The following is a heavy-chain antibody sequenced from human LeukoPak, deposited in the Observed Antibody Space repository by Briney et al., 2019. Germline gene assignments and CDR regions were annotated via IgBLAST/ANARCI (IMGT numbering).Heavy chain of an antibody. CDR2: ISYDGSNK. J-gene: IGHJ4*02. D-gene: IGHD2-2*01. CDR3: ARELDREGSTSCDY. CDR1: GFTFSSYG. Sequence: GGSLRLSCAASGFTFSSYGMHWVRQAPGKGLEWVAVISYDGSNKYYADSVKGRFTISRDNSKNTLYLQMNSLRAEDTAVYYCARELDREGSTSCDYWGQGTLVTVSS. V-gene: IGHV3-30*03.